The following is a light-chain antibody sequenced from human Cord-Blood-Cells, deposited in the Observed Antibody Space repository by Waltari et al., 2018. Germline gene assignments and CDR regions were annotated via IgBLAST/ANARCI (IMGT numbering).Light chain of an antibody. CDR3: QQSYSTPYT. J-gene: IGKJ3*01. CDR2: AAS. Sequence: DIQMTQSPSSLSASVGDRVTITCRASQNISSYLNWYQQKPGKAPKLLIYAASSLQSGVPTMFSGSGSETDFTLTIRSLDPEDFATYYCQQSYSTPYTFGPGTKVDIK. V-gene: IGKV1-39*01. CDR1: QNISSY.